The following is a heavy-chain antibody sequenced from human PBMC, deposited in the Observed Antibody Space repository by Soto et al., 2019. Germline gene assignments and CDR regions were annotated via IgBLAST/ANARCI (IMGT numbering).Heavy chain of an antibody. V-gene: IGHV1-18*01. CDR1: GYTFTSYG. D-gene: IGHD2-2*01. Sequence: QVQLVQSGAEVKKPGASVKVSCKASGYTFTSYGISWVRQAPGQGLEWMGWISAYNGNTNYAQKLQGRVTMTTDTSTSTGYMELRSLRSDDTAVYYCARVGEDIVVVPAEPSYYYYYMDVWGKGTTVTVSS. J-gene: IGHJ6*03. CDR2: ISAYNGNT. CDR3: ARVGEDIVVVPAEPSYYYYYMDV.